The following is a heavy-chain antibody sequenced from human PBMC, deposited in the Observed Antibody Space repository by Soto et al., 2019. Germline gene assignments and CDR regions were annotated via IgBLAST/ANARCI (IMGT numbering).Heavy chain of an antibody. J-gene: IGHJ4*02. CDR2: ISSRSTNI. CDR1: GFTFSGYS. CDR3: AKFTEPGYSSIWYYFEY. D-gene: IGHD6-19*01. V-gene: IGHV3-21*06. Sequence: VGSLRLSCVGSGFTFSGYSMAWVRQAPGRGLEWVASISSRSTNIDYADSVKGRFTISRDNAKNLVSLQMSSLRGEDTALYYCAKFTEPGYSSIWYYFEYWGQGTPVTVSS.